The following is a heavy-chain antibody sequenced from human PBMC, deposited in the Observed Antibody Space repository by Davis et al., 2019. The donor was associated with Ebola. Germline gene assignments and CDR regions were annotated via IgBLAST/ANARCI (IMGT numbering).Heavy chain of an antibody. CDR2: INHSGST. Sequence: MPSETLSLTCAVYGGSFSGYYWSWIRQPPGKGLEWIGEINHSGSTNYNPSLKSRVTISVDTSKNQFSLKLSSVTAADTAVYYCARGSGGSSWPLYYYYGMDVWGKGTTVTVSS. V-gene: IGHV4-34*01. J-gene: IGHJ6*04. CDR1: GGSFSGYY. CDR3: ARGSGGSSWPLYYYYGMDV. D-gene: IGHD6-13*01.